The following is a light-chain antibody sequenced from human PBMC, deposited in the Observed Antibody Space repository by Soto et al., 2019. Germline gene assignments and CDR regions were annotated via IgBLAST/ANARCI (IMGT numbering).Light chain of an antibody. Sequence: QSVLTQPPSASATPGQTVTISCSGSISNIGSNYVYWYRHLPGTAPKLLISRNNQRPSGVPDRFFGSKSGTSASLAISGLRSEDEVDYYCAAWDDSLSGVVFGGGTKLTVL. J-gene: IGLJ2*01. CDR2: RNN. V-gene: IGLV1-47*01. CDR3: AAWDDSLSGVV. CDR1: ISNIGSNY.